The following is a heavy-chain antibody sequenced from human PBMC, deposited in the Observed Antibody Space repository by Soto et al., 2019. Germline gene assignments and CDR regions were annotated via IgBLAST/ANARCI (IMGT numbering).Heavy chain of an antibody. Sequence: PSETLSLTCAVSGGSFSSYYWGWIRQPPGKGLEWIGSIYYSGSTYYNPSLKSRVTISVDTSKNQFSLKLSSVTAADTAVYYCARHLASYYYYGMDVWGQGTTVTVSS. V-gene: IGHV4-39*01. J-gene: IGHJ6*02. CDR1: GGSFSSYY. CDR2: IYYSGST. CDR3: ARHLASYYYYGMDV.